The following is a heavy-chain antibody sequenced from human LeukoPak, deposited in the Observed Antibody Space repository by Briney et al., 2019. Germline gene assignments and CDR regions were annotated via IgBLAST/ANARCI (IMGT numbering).Heavy chain of an antibody. D-gene: IGHD6-13*01. Sequence: GGSLRLSCAASGFTFSSYSMNWVRQAPGEGLEWVSSISSSSSYIYYADSVKGRFTISRDNVKNSLYLQMNSLRAEDTAVYYCARDQGQEPTSAAGAFDYWGQGTLVTVSS. CDR3: ARDQGQEPTSAAGAFDY. CDR1: GFTFSSYS. J-gene: IGHJ4*02. CDR2: ISSSSSYI. V-gene: IGHV3-21*01.